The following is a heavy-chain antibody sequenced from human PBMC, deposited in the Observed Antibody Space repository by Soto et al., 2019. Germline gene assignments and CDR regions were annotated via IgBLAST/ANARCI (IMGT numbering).Heavy chain of an antibody. CDR3: ARGPILPGATSWLDP. CDR1: GGIFSSFS. D-gene: IGHD1-1*01. J-gene: IGHJ5*02. V-gene: IGHV1-69*01. Sequence: QVQLVQSGAEVKTPGSSVEVSCKASGGIFSSFSITWVRQVPGHGLEWMGGIIPMTGTPIYAEKFQGRLTLAADASTRTAYLVLSSLKSEDTAVYYCARGPILPGATSWLDPWGQGTVVFVSS. CDR2: IIPMTGTP.